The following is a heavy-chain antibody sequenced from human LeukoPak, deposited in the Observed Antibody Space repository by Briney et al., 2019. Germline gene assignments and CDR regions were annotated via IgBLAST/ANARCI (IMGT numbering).Heavy chain of an antibody. D-gene: IGHD1-26*01. Sequence: ASVKVSCKASGYSFTSYAMHWVRQAPGQRLEWMGWINAGNVNTKYSQKFQGRVTMTTDTSTSTAYMELRSLRSDDTAVYYCARDLPAGGGSYPDYWGQGTLVTVSS. J-gene: IGHJ4*02. CDR1: GYSFTSYA. V-gene: IGHV1-3*01. CDR3: ARDLPAGGGSYPDY. CDR2: INAGNVNT.